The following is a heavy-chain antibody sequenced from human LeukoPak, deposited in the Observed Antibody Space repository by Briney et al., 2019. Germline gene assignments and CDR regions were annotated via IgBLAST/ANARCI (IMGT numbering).Heavy chain of an antibody. CDR1: GFTFSNAW. CDR2: IKSKTDGGTT. D-gene: IGHD6-6*01. J-gene: IGHJ4*02. V-gene: IGHV3-15*01. Sequence: GGSLRLSCAASGFTFSNAWMSWVRQAPGKGLEWVGRIKSKTDGGTTDYAAPVKGRFTISRDDSKNTLYLQMNSLKIEDTAVYYRTTHGGYSSSPWTGGYWGQGTLVTVS. CDR3: TTHGGYSSSPWTGGY.